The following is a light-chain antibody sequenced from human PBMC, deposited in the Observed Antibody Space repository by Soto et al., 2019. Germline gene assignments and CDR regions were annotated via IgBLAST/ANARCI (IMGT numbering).Light chain of an antibody. CDR3: QQYGSSMYT. Sequence: ETVLTQSPGTLSLSPGEIATLSCSASQSVSSSYLAWYQQKPGQAPRLLIYGTSSRATGIPDRFSGSGSGTDFTLNISRLEPEDFAVYYCQQYGSSMYTFGQGTKLDIK. J-gene: IGKJ2*01. CDR2: GTS. CDR1: QSVSSSY. V-gene: IGKV3-20*01.